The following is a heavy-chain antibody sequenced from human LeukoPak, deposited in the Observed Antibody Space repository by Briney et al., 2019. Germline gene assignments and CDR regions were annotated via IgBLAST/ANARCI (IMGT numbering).Heavy chain of an antibody. CDR2: IYSGGST. Sequence: GGSLRLSCAASGFTVSSNYMSWVRQAPGKGLEWASVIYSGGSTYYADSVKGRFTISRDNSKNTLYLRMNSLRAEDTAVYYCARDISSGWYYFDYWGQGTLVTVSS. CDR1: GFTVSSNY. J-gene: IGHJ4*02. D-gene: IGHD6-19*01. V-gene: IGHV3-53*01. CDR3: ARDISSGWYYFDY.